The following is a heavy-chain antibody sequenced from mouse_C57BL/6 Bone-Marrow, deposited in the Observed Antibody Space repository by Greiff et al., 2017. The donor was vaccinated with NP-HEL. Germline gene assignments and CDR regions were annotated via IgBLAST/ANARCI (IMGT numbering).Heavy chain of an antibody. CDR1: GFTFSSYA. CDR2: ISDGGSYT. J-gene: IGHJ1*03. CDR3: ASGLVTTVVAWYCDV. D-gene: IGHD1-1*01. Sequence: EVKLVESGGGLVKPGGSLKLSCAASGFTFSSYAMSWVRQTPEKRLEWVATISDGGSYTYYPDNVKGRFTISRDNAKNNLYLQMSHLKSEDTAMDYGASGLVTTVVAWYCDVWGTGTTVTVSS. V-gene: IGHV5-4*03.